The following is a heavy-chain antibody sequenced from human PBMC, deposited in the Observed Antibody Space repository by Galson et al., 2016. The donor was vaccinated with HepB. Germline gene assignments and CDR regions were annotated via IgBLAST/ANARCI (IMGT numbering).Heavy chain of an antibody. D-gene: IGHD3-10*01. Sequence: SLRLSCAASGFTFSNNGMSWVRQAPGEGLDWVSFIYSDGSTFYANSVKGRFTISRDNSKNTLYLQLNGLRAEDTAVYYCARSILRGVSAADYWGLGTLVTVSS. V-gene: IGHV3-53*01. CDR1: GFTFSNNG. J-gene: IGHJ4*02. CDR2: IYSDGST. CDR3: ARSILRGVSAADY.